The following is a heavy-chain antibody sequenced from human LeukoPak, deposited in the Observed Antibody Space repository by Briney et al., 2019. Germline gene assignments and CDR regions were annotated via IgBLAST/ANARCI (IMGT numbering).Heavy chain of an antibody. D-gene: IGHD3-22*01. CDR2: IKRETDGGTI. CDR1: GFTLNNAW. CDR3: TTDRYYDNSELQFQH. J-gene: IGHJ1*01. Sequence: ETGGSLRLSCAASGFTLNNAWMSWVRQAPGKGLEWLGRIKRETDGGTIDYAAPVKGRFTISRDDSRNTLYLQMDSLKIEDTAVYYCTTDRYYDNSELQFQHWGQGALVTVSS. V-gene: IGHV3-15*01.